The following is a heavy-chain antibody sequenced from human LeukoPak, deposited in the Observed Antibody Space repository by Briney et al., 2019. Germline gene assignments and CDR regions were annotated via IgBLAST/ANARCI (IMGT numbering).Heavy chain of an antibody. CDR1: GGSISSYY. J-gene: IGHJ4*02. CDR2: IYYSGST. D-gene: IGHD6-25*01. V-gene: IGHV4-59*01. Sequence: PSETLSLTCTVSGGSISSYYWSWIRQPPGKGLEWIGYIYYSGSTNYNPSLKCRVTISVDTSKNQFSLKLSSVTAADTAVYYCARGAADFDYWGQETLVTVSS. CDR3: ARGAADFDY.